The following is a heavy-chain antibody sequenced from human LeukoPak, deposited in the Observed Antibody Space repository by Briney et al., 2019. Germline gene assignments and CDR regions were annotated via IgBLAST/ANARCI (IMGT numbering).Heavy chain of an antibody. J-gene: IGHJ4*02. V-gene: IGHV4-61*02. CDR2: IYTSGRT. Sequence: SETLSLTWTVAGGSISSGTYYWTWIRQPAGKGLERIERIYTSGRTNYNPPLKGPVTISVDTSTNHFSLKLRSVTAADTAVYYCEWGSSGYYYFDYWGQGTLVTVSS. D-gene: IGHD3-22*01. CDR3: EWGSSGYYYFDY. CDR1: GGSISSGTYY.